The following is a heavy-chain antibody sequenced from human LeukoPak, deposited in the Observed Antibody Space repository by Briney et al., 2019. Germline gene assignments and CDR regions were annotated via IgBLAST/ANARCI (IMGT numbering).Heavy chain of an antibody. J-gene: IGHJ5*02. CDR3: SSHGRYGTGNVWFDP. CDR2: INYSGST. CDR1: GGSFSGYY. D-gene: IGHD3-10*01. V-gene: IGHV4-34*01. Sequence: SETLSLTCAVSGGSFSGYYWSWIRQPPGKGLEWIGEINYSGSTNYNPSLKSRVTISVDTSKNQFSLKLSSVTAADTAVYYCSSHGRYGTGNVWFDPWGQGTLVTVSS.